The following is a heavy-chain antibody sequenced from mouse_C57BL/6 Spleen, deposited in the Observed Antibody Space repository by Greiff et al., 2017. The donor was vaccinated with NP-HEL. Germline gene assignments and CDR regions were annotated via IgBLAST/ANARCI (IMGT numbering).Heavy chain of an antibody. V-gene: IGHV14-1*01. CDR1: GFNIKDYY. CDR2: IDPEDGDT. D-gene: IGHD2-10*02. CDR3: TKGYGNYDYAMDY. Sequence: EVKLMESGAELVRPGASVKLSCTASGFNIKDYYMHWVKQRPEQGLEWIGRIDPEDGDTEYAPKFPGKATMTADTSSNTAYLQLSSLTSEDTAVYYCTKGYGNYDYAMDYWGQGTSVTVSS. J-gene: IGHJ4*01.